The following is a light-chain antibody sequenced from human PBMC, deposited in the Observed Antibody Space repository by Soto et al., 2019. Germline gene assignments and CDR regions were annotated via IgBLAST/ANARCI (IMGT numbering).Light chain of an antibody. V-gene: IGKV3-20*01. Sequence: EIVLTQSPDTLSLSPGDRATLSCRASQSVSSNYVAWYQQKPGQAPRLLTHGSSSRATGIPDRSSGRGFGTDFTLVISRLEPEDFAVYYCQQYGSSPFTFGQGTKLEIK. CDR3: QQYGSSPFT. J-gene: IGKJ2*01. CDR1: QSVSSNY. CDR2: GSS.